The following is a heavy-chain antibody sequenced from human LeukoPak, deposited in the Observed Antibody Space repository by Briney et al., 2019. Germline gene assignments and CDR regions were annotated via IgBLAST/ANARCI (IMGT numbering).Heavy chain of an antibody. CDR2: IYYSGST. CDR3: ARGGLFGVVKDNWFDP. D-gene: IGHD3-3*01. J-gene: IGHJ5*02. V-gene: IGHV4-31*03. CDR1: GGSISSGGYY. Sequence: PSQTLSLTCTVSGGSISSGGYYWSWIRQHPGKGLEWIGYIYYSGSTYYNPSLKSRVTISVDTSKNQFSLKLSSVTAADTAVYYCARGGLFGVVKDNWFDPWGQGTLVTVSS.